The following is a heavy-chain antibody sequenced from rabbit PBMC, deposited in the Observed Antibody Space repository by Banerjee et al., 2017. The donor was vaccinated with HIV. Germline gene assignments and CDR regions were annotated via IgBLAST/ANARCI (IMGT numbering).Heavy chain of an antibody. CDR2: IGAAST. D-gene: IGHD4-2*01. J-gene: IGHJ4*01. Sequence: PLKESGGDLVKPGASLTLTCTASGFSFSSGYDMCWVRQAPGKGLEWIACIGAASTYYATWAKGRFTISKTSSTTVTLQMTSLTAADTATYFCARDAGYAGSNLWGPGTLVTVS. CDR3: ARDAGYAGSNL. CDR1: GFSFSSGYD. V-gene: IGHV1S40*01.